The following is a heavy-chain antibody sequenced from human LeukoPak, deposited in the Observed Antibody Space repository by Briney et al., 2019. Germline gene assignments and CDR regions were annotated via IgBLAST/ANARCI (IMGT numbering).Heavy chain of an antibody. CDR3: ARDERYSDADHHYPDLGY. Sequence: ASVKVSCKASGYIFTGYYLFWVRQAPGQGLEWMGWINPNCGATRYAQKFQGRVTLTCDTSIRTTYMELSSLTSGDTAVYYCARDERYSDADHHYPDLGYWGQGTLVTVSS. V-gene: IGHV1-2*02. CDR2: INPNCGAT. D-gene: IGHD3-16*01. J-gene: IGHJ4*02. CDR1: GYIFTGYY.